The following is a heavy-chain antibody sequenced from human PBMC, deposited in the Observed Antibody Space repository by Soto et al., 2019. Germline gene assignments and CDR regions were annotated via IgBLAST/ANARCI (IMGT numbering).Heavy chain of an antibody. Sequence: QVQLVQSGAEVKKPGASVKVSCKASGYTFTSYGISWVRQAPGQGLEWMGWISAYNGNTNYAQKLQGRVTMTSDTSTSTAYMERRSLSSDDTAVYYCARDFIQLGFPARYYYYCMDVWGKGTTVTVSS. CDR1: GYTFTSYG. D-gene: IGHD5-18*01. CDR2: ISAYNGNT. V-gene: IGHV1-18*01. J-gene: IGHJ6*03. CDR3: ARDFIQLGFPARYYYYCMDV.